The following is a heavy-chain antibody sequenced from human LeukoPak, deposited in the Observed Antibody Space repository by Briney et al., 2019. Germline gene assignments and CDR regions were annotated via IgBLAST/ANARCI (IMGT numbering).Heavy chain of an antibody. J-gene: IGHJ4*02. D-gene: IGHD3-10*01. Sequence: GGSLRLSCAASGFTFSTYAMSWVRQAPGKGLEWVSGIRGSGGATYYADSVKGRFTISRDNSKNTLYLQMNSLRAEDTAVYYCARDDLGFGKLGYWGQGTLVTVSS. CDR2: IRGSGGAT. CDR1: GFTFSTYA. V-gene: IGHV3-23*01. CDR3: ARDDLGFGKLGY.